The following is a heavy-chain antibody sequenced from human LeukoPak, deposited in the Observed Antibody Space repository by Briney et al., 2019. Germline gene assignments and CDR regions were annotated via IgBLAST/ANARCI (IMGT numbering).Heavy chain of an antibody. V-gene: IGHV3-30*02. J-gene: IGHJ4*02. CDR2: IRYDGSNK. D-gene: IGHD2-15*01. Sequence: PGGSLRLSCAASGFSFSSYGMNWVRQAPGKGREGVAFIRYDGSNKYYADSVKGRFTISRDDSKNTLYLQMNSLRAEDTAVYYRAKDHRYCSGGSCYGADYWGQGTLVTVSS. CDR1: GFSFSSYG. CDR3: AKDHRYCSGGSCYGADY.